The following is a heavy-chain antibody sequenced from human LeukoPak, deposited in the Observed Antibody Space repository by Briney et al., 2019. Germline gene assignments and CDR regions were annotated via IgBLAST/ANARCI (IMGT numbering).Heavy chain of an antibody. CDR2: AGWAGGTT. V-gene: IGHV3-43*01. CDR1: GFNFDRYT. D-gene: IGHD3-10*02. CDR3: AKELDTMFFDY. J-gene: IGHJ4*02. Sequence: GGSLRLSRATSGFNFDRYTIHWVRQAPGKGLEWVSLAGWAGGTTFYSDSVRGRFTISRDSGRKSVYLQMNSLTTDDTAFYFCAKELDTMFFDYWGQGALVTVSS.